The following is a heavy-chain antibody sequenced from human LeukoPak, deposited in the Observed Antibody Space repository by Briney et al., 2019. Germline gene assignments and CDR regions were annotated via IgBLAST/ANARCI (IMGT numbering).Heavy chain of an antibody. CDR3: ARKGGPLGPPFDN. D-gene: IGHD7-27*01. CDR2: ISNRSSTI. CDR1: GFTFSSYS. J-gene: IGHJ4*02. Sequence: PGGSLRLSCAASGFTFSSYSMNWVRQAPGKGLEWVSYISNRSSTIYYADSVKGRFTISRDNATNSLCLQMNSLRAEDTAVYYCARKGGPLGPPFDNWGQGTLVTVSS. V-gene: IGHV3-48*04.